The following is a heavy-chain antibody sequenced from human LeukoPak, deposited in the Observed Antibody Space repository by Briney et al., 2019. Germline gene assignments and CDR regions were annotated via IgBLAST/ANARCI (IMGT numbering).Heavy chain of an antibody. CDR2: ISSSSSYI. Sequence: GGSLRLSCAASGFTFSSYNMNWVRQAPGKGLEWVSSISSSSSYIYYADSVKGRFTISRDNAKNSLYLQMNSLRAEDTAVYYCARVRYYYGSGSYYNLYYMDVWGKGTTVTVSS. J-gene: IGHJ6*03. D-gene: IGHD3-10*01. V-gene: IGHV3-21*01. CDR1: GFTFSSYN. CDR3: ARVRYYYGSGSYYNLYYMDV.